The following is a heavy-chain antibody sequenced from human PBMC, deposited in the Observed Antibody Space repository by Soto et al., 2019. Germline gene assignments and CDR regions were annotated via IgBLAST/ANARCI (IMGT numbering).Heavy chain of an antibody. V-gene: IGHV3-11*01. CDR1: GFAFRHYY. D-gene: IGHD1-26*01. CDR3: ATGGVYYDA. Sequence: QVHLVESGGGLVKPGGSLRLSCTVSGFAFRHYYLTWIRQAPGKGLEWLSYISTSGSTAYYADSVKGRFTISTDNAKKSLYLQMDSLRAEDTGVYYCATGGVYYDACGEGTLLTVSS. CDR2: ISTSGSTA. J-gene: IGHJ5*02.